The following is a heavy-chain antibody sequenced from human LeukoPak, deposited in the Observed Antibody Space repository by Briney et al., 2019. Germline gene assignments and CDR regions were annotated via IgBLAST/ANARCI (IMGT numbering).Heavy chain of an antibody. CDR2: INPNSGGT. V-gene: IGHV1-2*02. CDR3: ARSSTVTTQAYYFDY. Sequence: ASVKVSCKASGYTFTGYYMHWVRQAPGQGLEWMGWINPNSGGTNYAQKFQGRVTMTGDTSISTAYMELSRLRSDDTAVYYCARSSTVTTQAYYFDYWGQGTLVTVSS. CDR1: GYTFTGYY. D-gene: IGHD4-17*01. J-gene: IGHJ4*02.